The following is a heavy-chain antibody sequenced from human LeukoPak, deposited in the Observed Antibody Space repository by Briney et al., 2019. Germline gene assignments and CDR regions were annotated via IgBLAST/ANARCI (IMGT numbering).Heavy chain of an antibody. CDR1: GGSLRSGSYY. CDR2: IYTSGST. J-gene: IGHJ4*02. V-gene: IGHV4-61*02. CDR3: ARDSSSPHFDY. D-gene: IGHD6-6*01. Sequence: SETLSLTCTVSGGSLRSGSYYWSWIRQPAGKGLEWIGRIYTSGSTNYNPSLKSRVTMSVDTSKNQFSLKLSSVTAADTAVYYCARDSSSPHFDYWGQGTLVTVSS.